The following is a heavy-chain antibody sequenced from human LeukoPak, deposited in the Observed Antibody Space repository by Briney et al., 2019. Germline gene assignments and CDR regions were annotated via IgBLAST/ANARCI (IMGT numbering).Heavy chain of an antibody. D-gene: IGHD3-10*01. CDR2: IYYSGST. CDR1: GGSISSSSYY. CDR3: AREKLLWFGESSYYYYGMDV. Sequence: SETLSLTCTVSGGSISSSSYYWGWIRQPPGKGLEWIGSIYYSGSTYYNPSLKSRVTISVDTSKNQFSLKLSSVTAADTAVYYCAREKLLWFGESSYYYYGMDVWGQGTTVTVSS. J-gene: IGHJ6*02. V-gene: IGHV4-39*07.